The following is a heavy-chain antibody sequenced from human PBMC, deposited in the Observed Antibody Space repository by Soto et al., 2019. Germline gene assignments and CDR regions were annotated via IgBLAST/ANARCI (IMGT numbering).Heavy chain of an antibody. Sequence: DVQLVESGGGLVQPGRSLRLSCAASGFTFDDYAMHWVRQAPGKGLEWVSGIYSGGSTYYADSVKGRFTISRDNSKNTLYLQMNSLRAEDTAVYYCASLPMVRGVIVDYWGQGTLVTVSS. CDR1: GFTFDDYA. D-gene: IGHD3-10*01. V-gene: IGHV3-66*01. J-gene: IGHJ4*02. CDR2: IYSGGST. CDR3: ASLPMVRGVIVDY.